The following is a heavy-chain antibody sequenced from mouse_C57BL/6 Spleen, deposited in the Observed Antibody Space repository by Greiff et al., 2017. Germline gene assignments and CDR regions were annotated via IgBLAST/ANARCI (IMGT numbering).Heavy chain of an antibody. CDR3: ARRGIVTTYYYAMDY. CDR1: GYAFSSYW. D-gene: IGHD2-5*01. J-gene: IGHJ4*01. CDR2: IYPGDGDT. V-gene: IGHV1-80*01. Sequence: VKLMESGAELVKPGASVKISCKASGYAFSSYWMNWVKQRPGKGLEWIGQIYPGDGDTNYNGKFKGKATLTADKSSSTAYMQLSSLTSEDSAVYFCARRGIVTTYYYAMDYWGQGTSVTVSS.